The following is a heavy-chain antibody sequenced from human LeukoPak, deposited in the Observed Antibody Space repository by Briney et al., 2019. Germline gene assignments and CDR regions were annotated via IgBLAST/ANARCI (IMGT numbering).Heavy chain of an antibody. CDR2: ISSSSSYT. V-gene: IGHV3-11*06. CDR3: ASTGSSGWNYFDY. D-gene: IGHD6-19*01. Sequence: PGGSLRLSCAASGFTFSDYYMSWIRQAPGKGLEWVSYISSSSSYTNYADSVKGRFIISRDNAKNSLYLQMNSLRAEDTAVYYCASTGSSGWNYFDYWGQGTLVTVSS. CDR1: GFTFSDYY. J-gene: IGHJ4*02.